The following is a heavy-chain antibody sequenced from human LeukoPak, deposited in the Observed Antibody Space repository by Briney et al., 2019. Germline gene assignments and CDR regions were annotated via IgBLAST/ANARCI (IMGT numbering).Heavy chain of an antibody. D-gene: IGHD5-24*01. CDR2: ISNSGGTI. CDR3: AKGTGWRDGYNYDY. CDR1: GFTFSNYA. V-gene: IGHV3-23*01. Sequence: GGSLRLSCAASGFTFSNYAMSWVRQAPGAGLEWDSAISNSGGTIHYADSVKGRFTISRDNSKNTLYLQMNSLRAEDTAVYYCAKGTGWRDGYNYDYWGQGTLVTVSS. J-gene: IGHJ4*02.